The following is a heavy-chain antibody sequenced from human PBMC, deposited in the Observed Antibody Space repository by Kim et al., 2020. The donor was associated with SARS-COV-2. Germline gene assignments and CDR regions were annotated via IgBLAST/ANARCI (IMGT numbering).Heavy chain of an antibody. D-gene: IGHD6-13*01. J-gene: IGHJ4*02. CDR3: VRITEYSSSWRDY. V-gene: IGHV1-69*02. Sequence: YAQKFQGRVTITADKSTSTAYMELSSLRSEDTAVYYCVRITEYSSSWRDYWGQGTLVTVSS.